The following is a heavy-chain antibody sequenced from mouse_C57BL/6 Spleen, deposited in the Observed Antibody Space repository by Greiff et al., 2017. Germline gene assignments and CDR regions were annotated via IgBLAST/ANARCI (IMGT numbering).Heavy chain of an antibody. CDR2: IDPSDSYT. V-gene: IGHV1-69*01. D-gene: IGHD1-1*01. CDR1: GYTFTSYW. J-gene: IGHJ1*03. CDR3: ARGDYYGSRSHWYFDV. Sequence: QVQLQQPGAELVMPGASVKLSCKASGYTFTSYWMHWVKQRPGQGLEWIGEIDPSDSYTNYNQKFKGKSTLTVDKSSSTAYLQLSSLTSEDTAVYYDARGDYYGSRSHWYFDVWGTGTTLTVSS.